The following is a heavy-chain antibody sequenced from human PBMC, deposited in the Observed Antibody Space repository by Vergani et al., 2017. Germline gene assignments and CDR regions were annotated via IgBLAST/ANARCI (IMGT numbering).Heavy chain of an antibody. D-gene: IGHD6-13*01. V-gene: IGHV1-69*13. CDR3: ARNLDPSIAAALTQPFDY. Sequence: QVQLVQSGAEVKKPGSSVKVSCKASGGPFKNSAFSWVRQVPGQGLEWMGRIITFFRTTDYAQKFQGRVTITADESTSTAYMELSSLRSEDTAVYYCARNLDPSIAAALTQPFDYWGQGTLVTVSS. CDR1: GGPFKNSA. J-gene: IGHJ4*02. CDR2: IITFFRTT.